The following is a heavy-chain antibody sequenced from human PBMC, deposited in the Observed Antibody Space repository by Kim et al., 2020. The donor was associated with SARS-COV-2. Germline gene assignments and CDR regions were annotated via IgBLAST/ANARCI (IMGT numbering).Heavy chain of an antibody. Sequence: SETLSLTCTVSGGSISSGGYYWSWIRQHPGKGLEWIGYIYYSGSTYYNPSLKSRVTISVDTSKNQFSLKLSSVTAADTAVYYCARHIGITRIVVVTGWFDPWGQGTLVTVSS. D-gene: IGHD3-22*01. CDR2: IYYSGST. CDR3: ARHIGITRIVVVTGWFDP. J-gene: IGHJ5*02. V-gene: IGHV4-31*03. CDR1: GGSISSGGYY.